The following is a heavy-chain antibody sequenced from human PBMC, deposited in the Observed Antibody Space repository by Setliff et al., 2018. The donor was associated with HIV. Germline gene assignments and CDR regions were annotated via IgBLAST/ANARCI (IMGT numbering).Heavy chain of an antibody. CDR1: GFTFSSYW. Sequence: PSETLSLSCAASGFTFSSYWMSWVRQAPGKGLEWVANIKQDGSEKYYVDSVKGRFTISRDNAKNSLYVQMNSLRAEDTAVYYCARGQTTGEYWGQGTLVTVSS. CDR2: IKQDGSEK. V-gene: IGHV3-7*01. J-gene: IGHJ4*02. CDR3: ARGQTTGEY. D-gene: IGHD4-17*01.